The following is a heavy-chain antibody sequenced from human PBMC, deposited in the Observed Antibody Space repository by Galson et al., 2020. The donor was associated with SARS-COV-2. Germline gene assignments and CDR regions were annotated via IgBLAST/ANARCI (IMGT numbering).Heavy chain of an antibody. CDR3: ARSLWRSPGSGSRLYYGMDV. D-gene: IGHD3-16*01. CDR1: GGTFSSYA. CDR2: IIPIFGTA. V-gene: IGHV1-69*06. J-gene: IGHJ6*02. Sequence: SVKVSCKASGGTFSSYAISWVRQAPGQGLEWMGGIIPIFGTANYAQKFQGRVTITADKSTSTAYMELSSLRSEDTAVYYCARSLWRSPGSGSRLYYGMDVWGQGTTVTVSS.